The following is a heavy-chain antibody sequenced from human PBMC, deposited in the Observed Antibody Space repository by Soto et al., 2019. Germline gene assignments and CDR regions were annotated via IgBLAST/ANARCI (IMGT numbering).Heavy chain of an antibody. V-gene: IGHV4-31*03. CDR3: ARVGATGKQAYSWFDP. Sequence: SETLSLTCTVSGGSISSGGYYWSWIRQHPGKGLEWIGYIYYSGSTYYNPSLKSRVTISVDTSKNQFSPKLSSVTAADTAVYYCARVGATGKQAYSWFDPWGQGTLVTVSS. D-gene: IGHD1-26*01. CDR2: IYYSGST. J-gene: IGHJ5*02. CDR1: GGSISSGGYY.